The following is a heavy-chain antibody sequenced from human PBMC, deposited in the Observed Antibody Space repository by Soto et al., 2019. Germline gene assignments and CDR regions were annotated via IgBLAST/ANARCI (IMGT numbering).Heavy chain of an antibody. J-gene: IGHJ5*02. CDR2: ISYDGSNK. D-gene: IGHD6-13*01. V-gene: IGHV3-30*18. CDR1: GFTFSSYG. Sequence: AGSLRLSCGASGFTFSSYGMHWVRQAPGKGLEWVAVISYDGSNKYYADSVKGRFTISRDNSKNTLYLQMNSLRAEDTAVYYCAKGLEQQLVSWFDPWGQGTLVTVSS. CDR3: AKGLEQQLVSWFDP.